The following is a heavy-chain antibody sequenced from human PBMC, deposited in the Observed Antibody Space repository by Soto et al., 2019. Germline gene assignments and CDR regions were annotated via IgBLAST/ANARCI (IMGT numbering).Heavy chain of an antibody. V-gene: IGHV3-48*01. Sequence: VQLVESGGGLVQPGGSLRLSCAASGFTFSSYSMNWVRQAPGKGLEWVSYISSSSSTIYYADSVKGRFTISRDNAKNSLYLQMNSLRAEDTAVYYCARGITMVRGVTGNWFDPWGQGTLVTVSS. CDR2: ISSSSSTI. CDR1: GFTFSSYS. J-gene: IGHJ5*02. CDR3: ARGITMVRGVTGNWFDP. D-gene: IGHD3-10*01.